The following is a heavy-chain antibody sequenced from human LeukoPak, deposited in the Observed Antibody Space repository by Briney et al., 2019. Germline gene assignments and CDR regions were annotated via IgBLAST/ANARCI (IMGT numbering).Heavy chain of an antibody. CDR1: GGTFSSYA. Sequence: SVKVSCKASGGTFSSYATNWVRQAPGQGLEWMGGIIPIFGTANYAQKFQGRVTISADESTSTGYMDLSSLRSEDTAVYFCARSPGYTGYDLRYDYWGQGTLVTVSS. V-gene: IGHV1-69*13. CDR2: IIPIFGTA. J-gene: IGHJ4*02. D-gene: IGHD5-12*01. CDR3: ARSPGYTGYDLRYDY.